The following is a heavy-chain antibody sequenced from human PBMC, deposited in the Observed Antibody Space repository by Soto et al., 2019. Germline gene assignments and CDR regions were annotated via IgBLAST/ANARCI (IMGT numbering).Heavy chain of an antibody. V-gene: IGHV3-23*01. J-gene: IGHJ1*01. Sequence: SGFTLSSSAMAWVRQAPGKGLEWVSAITRSGDGTFYADSVKGRFTISRDNSKNTLYLQMNSLSAEDTAVFYCAKDWPNPGTYPEYFQHWGQGTLVTVSS. CDR3: AKDWPNPGTYPEYFQH. D-gene: IGHD1-26*01. CDR2: ITRSGDGT. CDR1: GFTLSSSA.